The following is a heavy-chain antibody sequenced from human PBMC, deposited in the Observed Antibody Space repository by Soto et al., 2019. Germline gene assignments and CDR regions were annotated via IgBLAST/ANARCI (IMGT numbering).Heavy chain of an antibody. CDR1: GGSISSHP. V-gene: IGHV4-59*08. CDR2: IYYSGRT. J-gene: IGHJ4*02. Sequence: QVQLQESGPGLVKPSETLSLTCTVSGGSISSHPWSWIRQSPGKGLEWIGYIYYSGRTVYNPSLKIRVFMSLATSRIQFSLTLTSATATDTAVYYCAGDIPSGSYRCDYWGQGDLVIVSS. CDR3: AGDIPSGSYRCDY. D-gene: IGHD1-26*01.